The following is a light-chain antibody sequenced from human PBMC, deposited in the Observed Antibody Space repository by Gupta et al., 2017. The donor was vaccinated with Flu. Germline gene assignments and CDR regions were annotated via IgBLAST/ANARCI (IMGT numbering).Light chain of an antibody. CDR3: TAWDDSLSGFYA. V-gene: IGLV1-47*01. CDR1: SSNIGSHD. J-gene: IGLJ1*01. Sequence: QSVLSQPPSASGTPGQRVIISCSGGSSNIGSHDVYWFQQLPGTAPKVLIYRNDQRPSGVPDRFSGSKSGTSASLAISGLRSEDEAVYHCTAWDDSLSGFYAFGAGTRVTVL. CDR2: RND.